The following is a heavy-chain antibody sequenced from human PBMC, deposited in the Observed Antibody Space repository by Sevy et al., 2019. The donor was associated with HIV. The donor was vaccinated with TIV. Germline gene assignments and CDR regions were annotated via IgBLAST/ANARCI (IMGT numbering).Heavy chain of an antibody. CDR3: ARDREFSSTSEYGMDV. CDR2: IIPIFGTA. J-gene: IGHJ6*02. D-gene: IGHD2-2*01. Sequence: ASVKVSCKASGGTFSKYAITWVRQAPGQGLEWMGGIIPIFGTANYAQKFQGRVTITADESMSTAYMELSSLRSEDTAVYYCARDREFSSTSEYGMDVWGQGTTVTVSS. CDR1: GGTFSKYA. V-gene: IGHV1-69*13.